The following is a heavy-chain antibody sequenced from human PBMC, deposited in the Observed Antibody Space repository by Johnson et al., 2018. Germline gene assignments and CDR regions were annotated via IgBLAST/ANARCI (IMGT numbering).Heavy chain of an antibody. D-gene: IGHD4-17*01. CDR1: GFTFSTYV. Sequence: QVQLVESGGGVVQPGRSLRLSCVASGFTFSTYVMNWVRQAPGKGLEWVAVMSYDGSNKYYADSVKGRFTISRDNSKNTLYLQMNSLRAEDTAVYYCAKWSGYYGDYENAFDIWGQGTMVTVSS. CDR2: MSYDGSNK. CDR3: AKWSGYYGDYENAFDI. J-gene: IGHJ3*02. V-gene: IGHV3-30*18.